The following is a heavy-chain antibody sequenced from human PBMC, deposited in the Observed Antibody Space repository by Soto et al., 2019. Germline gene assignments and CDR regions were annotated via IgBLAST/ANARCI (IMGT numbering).Heavy chain of an antibody. D-gene: IGHD1-7*01. CDR2: ISSNGGTT. Sequence: EVQLAESGGGMVQPGGSLRLSCVASGFTFSSYDMHWVRQAPGKGLEYVSSISSNGGTTYYGNSVKGRFTISRDNSKNTLYLQMGSLRDEDMAVYYCVRRVSGNYDDWGQGTLVPVSS. J-gene: IGHJ4*02. V-gene: IGHV3-64*01. CDR1: GFTFSSYD. CDR3: VRRVSGNYDD.